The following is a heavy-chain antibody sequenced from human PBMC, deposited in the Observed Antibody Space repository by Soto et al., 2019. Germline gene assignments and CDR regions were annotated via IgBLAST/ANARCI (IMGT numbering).Heavy chain of an antibody. CDR3: AKDLPMIVVDGAFDI. Sequence: LRLSCVASGMTFSSYAMSWVRHAPVKGLEWVSAISGSGGSTYYADSVKGRFTISRDNSKNTLYLQMNSLRAEDTAVYYCAKDLPMIVVDGAFDIWGQGTMVTVSS. CDR1: GMTFSSYA. CDR2: ISGSGGST. D-gene: IGHD3-22*01. V-gene: IGHV3-23*01. J-gene: IGHJ3*02.